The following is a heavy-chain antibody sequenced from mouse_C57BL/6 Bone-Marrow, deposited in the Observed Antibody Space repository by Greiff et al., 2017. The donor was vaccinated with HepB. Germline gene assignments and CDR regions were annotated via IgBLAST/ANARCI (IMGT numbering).Heavy chain of an antibody. D-gene: IGHD2-4*01. V-gene: IGHV6-3*01. J-gene: IGHJ3*01. Sequence: EVQRVESGGGLVQPGGSMKLSCVASGFTFSNYWMNWVRQSPEKGLEWVAQIRLKSDNYATNYAESVKGRFTISRDDSKSSVYLQMNNLRAEDTGIYYCTGPIYYDYDVFAYWGQGTLVTVSA. CDR3: TGPIYYDYDVFAY. CDR2: IRLKSDNYAT. CDR1: GFTFSNYW.